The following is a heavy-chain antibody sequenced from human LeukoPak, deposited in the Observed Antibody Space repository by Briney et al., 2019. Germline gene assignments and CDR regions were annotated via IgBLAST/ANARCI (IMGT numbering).Heavy chain of an antibody. J-gene: IGHJ4*02. CDR1: GYTFTGYY. CDR2: INPNSGGT. V-gene: IGHV1-2*02. Sequence: ASVKVSCKASGYTFTGYYMHWVRQAPGQGLEWMGWINPNSGGTNYAQKFQGRVTMTRDTSISTAYMELSRLRSDDTAVYYCARDVQYSSSWYYFDYWGQGTLVTVSS. CDR3: ARDVQYSSSWYYFDY. D-gene: IGHD6-13*01.